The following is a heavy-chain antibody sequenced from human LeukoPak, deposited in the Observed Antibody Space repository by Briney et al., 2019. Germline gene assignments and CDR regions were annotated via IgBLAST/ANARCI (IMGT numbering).Heavy chain of an antibody. CDR3: ATDRGWRTSGYYLYYFEY. V-gene: IGHV3-23*01. CDR2: ISGSGVST. D-gene: IGHD3-3*01. Sequence: PGGSLRLSCAASGFTISSYAMSWVRQAPGKGLEWVSGISGSGVSTYDTDSVKGRFTISRDNSKNTLFLQMHSLRAEDTAVYYCATDRGWRTSGYYLYYFEYWGQGTLVTFSS. J-gene: IGHJ4*02. CDR1: GFTISSYA.